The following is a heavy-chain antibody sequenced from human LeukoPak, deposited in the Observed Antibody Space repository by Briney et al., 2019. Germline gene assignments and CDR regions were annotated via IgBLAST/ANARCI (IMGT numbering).Heavy chain of an antibody. D-gene: IGHD2-15*01. V-gene: IGHV1-18*01. Sequence: ASVKVSCKASGYTFTSYGISWVRQAPGQGLEWMGWISAYNGNTNYAQKLQGRVTMKTDTSKSTAYMELRRLRSDDTAVYYCAREGYCSGGRCRKDFDYWGQGTLVTVSS. J-gene: IGHJ4*02. CDR3: AREGYCSGGRCRKDFDY. CDR2: ISAYNGNT. CDR1: GYTFTSYG.